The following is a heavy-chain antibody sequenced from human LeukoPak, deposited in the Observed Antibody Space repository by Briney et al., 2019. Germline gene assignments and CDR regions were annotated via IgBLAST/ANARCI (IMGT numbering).Heavy chain of an antibody. D-gene: IGHD3-10*01. CDR2: MTPNSGNT. CDR1: GYIFSDYD. V-gene: IGHV1-8*03. J-gene: IGHJ4*02. Sequence: ASVKVSCKASGYIFSDYDINWVRQAPGQGLEWMGWMTPNSGNTGQTEKFQGRVSITMDTSISTVYMEVNRLTSEDTAVYYCARGLSVGHGVERGEGDYWGQGTLVTVSS. CDR3: ARGLSVGHGVERGEGDY.